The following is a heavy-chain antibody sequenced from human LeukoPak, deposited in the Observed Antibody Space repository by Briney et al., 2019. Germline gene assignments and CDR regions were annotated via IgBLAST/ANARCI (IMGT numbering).Heavy chain of an antibody. Sequence: SVKVSCKASGGTFSSYAISWVRQAPGQGLEWMGGIIPNFGTANYAQKFQGRVTITADESTSTAYMELSSLRSEDTAVYYCARGRYYGSRSYYYYMDVWGKGTTVTVSS. CDR2: IIPNFGTA. J-gene: IGHJ6*03. CDR3: ARGRYYGSRSYYYYMDV. D-gene: IGHD3-10*01. V-gene: IGHV1-69*13. CDR1: GGTFSSYA.